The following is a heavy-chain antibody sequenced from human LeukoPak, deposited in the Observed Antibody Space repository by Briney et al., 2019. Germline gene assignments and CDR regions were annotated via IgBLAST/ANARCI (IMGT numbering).Heavy chain of an antibody. D-gene: IGHD3-3*01. CDR3: AIHGGGTIRIEAFDV. J-gene: IGHJ3*01. Sequence: GGSLRLSCAASGFNVRSNYMTWVRQAPGKGLEWVSAISGDGRDIFYADAVKGRFTISRDNSKNTLYLQMNSLRDEDTALYYCAIHGGGTIRIEAFDVWGQGTMVTISS. CDR1: GFNVRSNY. CDR2: ISGDGRDI. V-gene: IGHV3-23*01.